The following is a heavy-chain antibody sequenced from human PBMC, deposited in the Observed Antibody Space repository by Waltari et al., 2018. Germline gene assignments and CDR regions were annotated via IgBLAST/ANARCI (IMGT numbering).Heavy chain of an antibody. J-gene: IGHJ4*02. D-gene: IGHD5-12*01. CDR2: IYSGGST. Sequence: EVQLLESGGGLVQPGGSLRLSCAASGFTFSSYAMSWVRQAPGKGLEWVSVIYSGGSTYYADSVKGRFTISRDNSKNTLYLQMNSLRAEDTAVYYCAKAGPYHVDIVATSRVQPDYWGQGTLVTVSS. V-gene: IGHV3-23*03. CDR1: GFTFSSYA. CDR3: AKAGPYHVDIVATSRVQPDY.